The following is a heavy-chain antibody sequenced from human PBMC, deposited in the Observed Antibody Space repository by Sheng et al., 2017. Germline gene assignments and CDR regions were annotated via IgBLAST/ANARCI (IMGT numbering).Heavy chain of an antibody. V-gene: IGHV1-69*01. D-gene: IGHD2-2*02. J-gene: IGHJ6*02. CDR3: ARAVVPAAIPLWYYYYGMDV. CDR1: GGTFSSYA. CDR2: IIPIFGTA. Sequence: QVQLVQSGAEVRKPGSSVEVSCKASGGTFSSYAISWVRQAPGQGLEWMGGIIPIFGTANYAQKFQGRVTITADESTSTAYMELNSLRSEDTAVYYCARAVVPAAIPLWYYYYGMDVWAKGP.